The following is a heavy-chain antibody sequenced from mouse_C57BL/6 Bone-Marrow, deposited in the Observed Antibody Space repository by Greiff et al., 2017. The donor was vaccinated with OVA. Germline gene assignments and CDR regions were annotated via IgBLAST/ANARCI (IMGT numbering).Heavy chain of an antibody. V-gene: IGHV1-7*01. CDR2: INPSRGYT. CDR1: GYTFTSYW. J-gene: IGHJ4*01. CDR3: ARGHLLCYAMDY. Sequence: QVQLKQSGAELAKPGASVKLSCKASGYTFTSYWMHWVKQRPGQGLEWIGYINPSRGYTKYNQKFKDTATLTADKSSSTSYMHLSSQTYEDSAVYYCARGHLLCYAMDYWGQGTSVTVSP. D-gene: IGHD2-1*01.